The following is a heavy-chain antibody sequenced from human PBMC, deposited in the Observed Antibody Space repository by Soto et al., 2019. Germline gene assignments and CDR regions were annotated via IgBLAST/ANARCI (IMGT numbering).Heavy chain of an antibody. CDR1: GGCMRSGGYS. D-gene: IGHD2-15*01. V-gene: IGHV4-31*03. CDR2: INYSGST. J-gene: IGHJ6*03. CDR3: ARGANCSGGSCYSRWGYYYYYYMDV. Sequence: PSETLSLTCTVSGGCMRSGGYSGSWIRQHPGKGLEWIGYINYSGSTYYNPSLKSRVTISVDTSKNQFSLKLSSVTAADTAVYYCARGANCSGGSCYSRWGYYYYYYMDVWGKGTTVTAP.